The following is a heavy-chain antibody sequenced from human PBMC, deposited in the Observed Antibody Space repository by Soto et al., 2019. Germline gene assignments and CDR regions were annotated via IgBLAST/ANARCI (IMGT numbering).Heavy chain of an antibody. J-gene: IGHJ3*02. D-gene: IGHD3-3*01. V-gene: IGHV3-53*01. CDR2: IYSGGST. Sequence: GGSLRLSCAASGFTVSSNYMSWVRQAPGKGLEWVSVIYSGGSTYYADSVKGRFTISRDNSKNTLYLQMNSLRAEDTAVYYCARDPPVLYDFWSDDAFDIWGQGTMVTVSS. CDR3: ARDPPVLYDFWSDDAFDI. CDR1: GFTVSSNY.